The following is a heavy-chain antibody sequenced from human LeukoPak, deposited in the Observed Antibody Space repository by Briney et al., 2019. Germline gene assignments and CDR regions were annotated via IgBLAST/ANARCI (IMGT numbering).Heavy chain of an antibody. CDR2: ISGSGGRT. Sequence: PGGSLRLSCAASGFTFSSYAMSWVRQAPGKGLEWVSTISGSGGRTSYADSVQGRFTISSDNSKNTLYLQMNSLRTDDTAIYYCAEDQQLAPFHYWGRGTLVTVSS. D-gene: IGHD1-1*01. V-gene: IGHV3-23*01. CDR3: AEDQQLAPFHY. CDR1: GFTFSSYA. J-gene: IGHJ4*02.